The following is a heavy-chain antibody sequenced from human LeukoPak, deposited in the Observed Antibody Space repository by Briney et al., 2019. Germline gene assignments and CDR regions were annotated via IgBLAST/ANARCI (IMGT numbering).Heavy chain of an antibody. J-gene: IGHJ6*03. CDR3: ASLGPYCSSTSCDRFGPYYYYMDV. CDR2: INPNSGGT. D-gene: IGHD2-2*02. Sequence: ATVKVSCKASGYTFTGYYMHWVRQAPGQGLEWVGRINPNSGGTNYAQKFQGRVTMTRDTSISTAYMELSRLRSDDTAVYYCASLGPYCSSTSCDRFGPYYYYMDVWGKGTTVTVSS. V-gene: IGHV1-2*06. CDR1: GYTFTGYY.